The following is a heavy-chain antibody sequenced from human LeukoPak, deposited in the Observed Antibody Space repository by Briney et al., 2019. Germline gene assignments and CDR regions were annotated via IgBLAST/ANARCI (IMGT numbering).Heavy chain of an antibody. CDR1: GYTFTGYY. CDR3: ARVRTYYDILTGYGGLDY. CDR2: INPNSGGT. D-gene: IGHD3-9*01. Sequence: ASVKVSCKASGYTFTGYYMHWVRQAPGQGLEWMGWINPNSGGTNYAQRFQGRVTMTRDTSISTAYMELSRLRSDDTAVYYCARVRTYYDILTGYGGLDYWGQGTLVTVSS. V-gene: IGHV1-2*02. J-gene: IGHJ4*02.